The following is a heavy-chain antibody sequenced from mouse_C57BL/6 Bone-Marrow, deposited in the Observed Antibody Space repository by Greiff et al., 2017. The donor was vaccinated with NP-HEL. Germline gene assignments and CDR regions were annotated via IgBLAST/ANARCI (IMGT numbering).Heavy chain of an antibody. CDR2: IDPSDSYT. CDR3: ARGENVYYLYYFDY. J-gene: IGHJ2*01. CDR1: GYTFTSYW. D-gene: IGHD5-5*01. V-gene: IGHV1-50*01. Sequence: QVQLQQPGAELVKPGASVKLSCKASGYTFTSYWMQWVKQRPGQGLEWIGEIDPSDSYTNYNQKFKGKATLTVDTSSSTAYMQLSSLTSEDSAVYYCARGENVYYLYYFDYWGQGTTLTVSS.